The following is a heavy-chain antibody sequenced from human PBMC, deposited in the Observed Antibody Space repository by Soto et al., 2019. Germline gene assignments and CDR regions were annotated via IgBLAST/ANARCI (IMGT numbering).Heavy chain of an antibody. V-gene: IGHV3-74*01. D-gene: IGHD3-10*01. CDR3: ARQGTRGDFDY. J-gene: IGHJ4*02. CDR1: GFTFSIDW. Sequence: EVQLVESGGGLVQPGGSLRLSCAASGFTFSIDWMHWVRQAPGKGLVWVSSINRDGSSRNYADSVKGRFTISRDNAKNTLYLEMNSLRAEDTAVYYCARQGTRGDFDYWGQGSLVTVSS. CDR2: INRDGSSR.